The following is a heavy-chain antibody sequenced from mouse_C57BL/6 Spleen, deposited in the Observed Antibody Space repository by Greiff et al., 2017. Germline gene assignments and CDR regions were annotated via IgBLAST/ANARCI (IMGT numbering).Heavy chain of an antibody. D-gene: IGHD2-5*01. CDR3: ARGPYSTGFAY. V-gene: IGHV2-2*01. CDR2: IWSGGST. Sequence: VQLQQSGPGLVQPSQSLSITCTVSGFSLTSYGVHWVRQSPGKGLEWLGVIWSGGSTDYNAAFISRLSISKDNSKSQVFFKMNSLQADDTAIYYCARGPYSTGFAYWGQGTLVTVSA. CDR1: GFSLTSYG. J-gene: IGHJ3*01.